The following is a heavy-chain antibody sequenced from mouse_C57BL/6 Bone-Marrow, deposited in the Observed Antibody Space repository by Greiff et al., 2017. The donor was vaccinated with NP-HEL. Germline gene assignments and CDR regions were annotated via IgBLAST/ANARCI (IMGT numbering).Heavy chain of an antibody. D-gene: IGHD2-4*01. Sequence: VQLQQSGAELARPGASVKLSCKASGYTFTSYGISWVKQRTGQGLEWIGEIYTRSGNTYYNEKFKGKATLTADKSSSTAYMELRSLTSEDSAVYFCARSGGAYDYDPYWGQGTLVTVSA. J-gene: IGHJ3*01. CDR2: IYTRSGNT. V-gene: IGHV1-81*01. CDR3: ARSGGAYDYDPY. CDR1: GYTFTSYG.